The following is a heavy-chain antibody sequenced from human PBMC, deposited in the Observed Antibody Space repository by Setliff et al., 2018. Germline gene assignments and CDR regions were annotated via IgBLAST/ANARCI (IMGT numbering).Heavy chain of an antibody. CDR1: DFSVSSNYY. V-gene: IGHV4-38-2*01. CDR3: ARGRNIAARLLDS. Sequence: SETLSLTCAVSDFSVSSNYYWGWIRQPPGKGLEWIANVYYSGSTYYSPSLKSRVTMSVDTSKNQFSLNLYSVTAADTAVYYCARGRNIAARLLDSWGQGTLVTVSS. D-gene: IGHD6-6*01. J-gene: IGHJ4*02. CDR2: VYYSGST.